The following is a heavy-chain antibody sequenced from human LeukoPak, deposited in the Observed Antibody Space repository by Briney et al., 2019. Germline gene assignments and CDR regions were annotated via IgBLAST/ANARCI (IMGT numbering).Heavy chain of an antibody. D-gene: IGHD6-13*01. J-gene: IGHJ6*03. CDR3: ARGYKRAAAGTVYYYYMDV. Sequence: SETLSLTCAVYGGSFSGYYWSWIRQPPGRGLEWIGEINHSGSTNYNPSLKSRVTISVDTSKNQFSLKLSSVTAADTAVYYCARGYKRAAAGTVYYYYMDVWGKGTTVTVSS. CDR1: GGSFSGYY. V-gene: IGHV4-34*01. CDR2: INHSGST.